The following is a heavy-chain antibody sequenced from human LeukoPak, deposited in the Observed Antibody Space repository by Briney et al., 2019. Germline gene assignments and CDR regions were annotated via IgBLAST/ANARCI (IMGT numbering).Heavy chain of an antibody. D-gene: IGHD1-1*01. CDR1: GGSISSSSY. V-gene: IGHV4-61*05. Sequence: PSETLSLTCTVSGGSISSSSYWGWIRQPPGKGLEWIGYIYYSGSTSYNPSLKSRVTISVDTSKNQFSLKLSSVTAADTAVYYCARVEVGFRRYYYYMDVWGKGTTVTVSS. CDR2: IYYSGST. CDR3: ARVEVGFRRYYYYMDV. J-gene: IGHJ6*03.